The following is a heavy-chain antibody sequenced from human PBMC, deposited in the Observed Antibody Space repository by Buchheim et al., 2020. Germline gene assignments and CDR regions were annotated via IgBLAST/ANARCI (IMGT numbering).Heavy chain of an antibody. J-gene: IGHJ6*02. V-gene: IGHV1-8*01. CDR2: MNSNSGNT. CDR1: GYTFTSYD. Sequence: QVQLVQSGAEVKKPGASVKVSCKASGYTFTSYDINWVRQATGQGLEWMGWMNSNSGNTGYAQKFQGRVTMTRHTSVSTAYMELSSLRSEDTAVYYCARGLVASWFGELGLNFYYYYYGMDVWGQGTT. CDR3: ARGLVASWFGELGLNFYYYYYGMDV. D-gene: IGHD3-10*01.